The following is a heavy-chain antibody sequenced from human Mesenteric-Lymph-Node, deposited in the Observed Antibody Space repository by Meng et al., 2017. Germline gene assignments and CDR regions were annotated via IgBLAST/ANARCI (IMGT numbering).Heavy chain of an antibody. CDR2: IYYSGLT. J-gene: IGHJ5*02. D-gene: IGHD1-26*01. CDR1: GVSITASY. CDR3: ARRQEESGAINQYNWFDP. V-gene: IGHV4-59*08. Sequence: QVQLRESGPGLLKPSETLSLTCSVSGVSITASYWHWIRQPPGMGLEWIGSIYYSGLTHYNPSLQSRVAMSVDTSNNDFSLRLSSVTAADTAVYYCARRQEESGAINQYNWFDPWGQGILVTVSS.